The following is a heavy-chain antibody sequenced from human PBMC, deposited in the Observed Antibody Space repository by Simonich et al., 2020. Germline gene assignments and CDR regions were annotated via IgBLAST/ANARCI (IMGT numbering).Heavy chain of an antibody. J-gene: IGHJ3*02. CDR2: INPNSGGT. Sequence: QVQLVQSGAEVKKPGASVKVSCKASGYTFTGYYMHWVRQAPGQGLEWMGWINPNSGGTNDAQKFQGRGTMTRDTSISTAYMELSRLRSDDTAVYYCARNGLVGILKAFDIWGQGTMVTVSS. CDR1: GYTFTGYY. CDR3: ARNGLVGILKAFDI. D-gene: IGHD2-21*01. V-gene: IGHV1-2*02.